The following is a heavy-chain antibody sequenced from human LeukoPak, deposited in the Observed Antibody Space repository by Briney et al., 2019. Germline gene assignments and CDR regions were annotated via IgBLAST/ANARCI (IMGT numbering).Heavy chain of an antibody. CDR3: AKGGYSSGLRKYFDY. CDR2: ISATGDST. Sequence: GGSLRLSCAASGFTFSSYGITWVRQAPGKGLEWVSTISATGDSTYYADSVKGRFTISRDNSKDTLYLQMNSLRAEDTAVYYCAKGGYSSGLRKYFDYWGQGTLVTVSS. D-gene: IGHD6-19*01. CDR1: GFTFSSYG. V-gene: IGHV3-23*01. J-gene: IGHJ4*02.